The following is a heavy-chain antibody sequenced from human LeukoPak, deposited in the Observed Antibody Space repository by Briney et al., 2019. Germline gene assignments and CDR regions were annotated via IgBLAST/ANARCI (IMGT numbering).Heavy chain of an antibody. Sequence: KASETLSFTCAVSGYSISSGYYWGWIRQPPGKGLEWIGSIYHSGSTYYNPSLKSRVTISVDTSKNQFSLKLSSVTAADTAVYYCAKGIGSGSYPTSFDYWGQGTLVTVSS. J-gene: IGHJ4*02. D-gene: IGHD3-10*01. CDR2: IYHSGST. CDR1: GYSISSGYY. CDR3: AKGIGSGSYPTSFDY. V-gene: IGHV4-38-2*01.